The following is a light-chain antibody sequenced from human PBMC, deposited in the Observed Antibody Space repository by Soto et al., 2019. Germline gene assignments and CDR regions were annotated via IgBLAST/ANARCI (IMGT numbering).Light chain of an antibody. J-gene: IGKJ4*01. CDR3: QQFDNLLT. V-gene: IGKV1-33*01. CDR1: EDIRIH. Sequence: DIQMTQSPSSLSASVGDRVTITCQASEDIRIHLNWYQQEPGKVPKLLIYDASNLKTGVPSRFSGSGSGTDFTFTISSLQPEDIATYYCQQFDNLLTFGGGTKVEIK. CDR2: DAS.